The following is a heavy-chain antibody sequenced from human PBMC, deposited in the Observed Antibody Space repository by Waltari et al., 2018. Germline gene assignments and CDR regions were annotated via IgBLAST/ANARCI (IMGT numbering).Heavy chain of an antibody. V-gene: IGHV4-34*01. J-gene: IGHJ4*02. CDR3: ARVRAVAGPFDY. CDR1: GGSFSGYY. CDR2: INHSGST. Sequence: QVQLQQWGAGLLTPSETLSLTCAVYGGSFSGYYWSWIRQPPGKGLEWIGEINHSGSTNHNPSLNSRVTISVDTSKNQFSLKLSSVTAADTAVYYCARVRAVAGPFDYWGQGTLVTVSS. D-gene: IGHD6-19*01.